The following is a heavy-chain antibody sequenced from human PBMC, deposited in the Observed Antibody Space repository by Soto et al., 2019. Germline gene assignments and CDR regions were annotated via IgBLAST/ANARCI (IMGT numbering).Heavy chain of an antibody. Sequence: PSQTLSLTCAISGDRVSSNSVTWNWVRQTPSRGLEWLGRTYYKSKWFNNYAVSVKSRITINPDTSQNQFSLQLDSVTPEDTAVYYCARGSWDDVSGHYYMDVWGKGTTVTVSS. CDR3: ARGSWDDVSGHYYMDV. CDR1: GDRVSSNSVT. CDR2: TYYKSKWFN. D-gene: IGHD5-12*01. J-gene: IGHJ6*03. V-gene: IGHV6-1*01.